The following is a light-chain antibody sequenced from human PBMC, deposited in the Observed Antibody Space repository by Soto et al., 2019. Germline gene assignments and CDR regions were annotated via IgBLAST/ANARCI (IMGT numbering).Light chain of an antibody. J-gene: IGLJ2*01. CDR3: SSYAGSDSVV. CDR2: DVS. Sequence: QSALTQPPSASGSPGQSVTISCTGTSSDVGTYNYVSWYQQHPGKAPKLMIHDVSERPSGVPDRFSGSKSGNTASLTVSVLQAEDEADYFCSSYAGSDSVVFGGGTKLTVL. V-gene: IGLV2-8*01. CDR1: SSDVGTYNY.